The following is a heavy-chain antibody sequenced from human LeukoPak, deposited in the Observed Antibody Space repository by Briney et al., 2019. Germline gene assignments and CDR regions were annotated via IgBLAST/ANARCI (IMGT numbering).Heavy chain of an antibody. CDR2: ISSSSSTI. J-gene: IGHJ6*02. Sequence: PGGSLRLSCAASGFTFSSYSMNWVRQAPGKGLEWISYISSSSSTIYYTDSVKGRFTISRDNARNTLYLQMDGLRAEDTAVYHCARVGDGYDSLAMDVWGQGTTVTVSS. CDR3: ARVGDGYDSLAMDV. CDR1: GFTFSSYS. V-gene: IGHV3-48*04. D-gene: IGHD5-12*01.